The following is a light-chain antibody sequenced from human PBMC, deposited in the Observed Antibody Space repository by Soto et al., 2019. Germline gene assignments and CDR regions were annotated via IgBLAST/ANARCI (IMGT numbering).Light chain of an antibody. J-gene: IGKJ4*01. V-gene: IGKV1-16*02. CDR2: DAS. Sequence: DIQMTQSPSSLSASVGDRVTITCRASQGISNHLSWFQQKPGKAPKSLIYDASTLQSGVPSKVSVSGSGTVFTLTISTLQPEDLGTYYCQQYHSYPLTHAGGTKVEIK. CDR3: QQYHSYPLT. CDR1: QGISNH.